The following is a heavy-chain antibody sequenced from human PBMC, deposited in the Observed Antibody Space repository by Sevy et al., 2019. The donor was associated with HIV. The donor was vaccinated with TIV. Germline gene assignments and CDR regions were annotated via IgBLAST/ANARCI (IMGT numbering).Heavy chain of an antibody. D-gene: IGHD5-12*01. CDR1: GESVSSSY. Sequence: SETLSLTCAVYGESVSSSYWTWIRQPPGGGLDWVGEVDHSGGTSYNPSLKSRATLSLDTSKRQFSLKLNSVTAADTAVYFCARGRSPKRLPLLYSGYDQMTAHFFDYWGQGALVTVSS. CDR3: ARGRSPKRLPLLYSGYDQMTAHFFDY. CDR2: VDHSGGT. J-gene: IGHJ4*02. V-gene: IGHV4-34*01.